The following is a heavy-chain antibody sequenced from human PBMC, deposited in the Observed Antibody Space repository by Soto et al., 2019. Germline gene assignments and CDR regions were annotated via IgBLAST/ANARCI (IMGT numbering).Heavy chain of an antibody. J-gene: IGHJ4*02. D-gene: IGHD3-16*02. CDR1: GFTFDDYS. CDR3: AKEKDRIFHY. CDR2: ITWDGGST. V-gene: IGHV3-43*01. Sequence: EVQLVETGGVVVHTGGSVRLSCAASGFTFDDYSMHWVRQAPGKGLEWVSLITWDGGSTFYADSVKGRFTISRDNSKNSLYLQMNILRTEDTALYYCAKEKDRIFHYWGQGTLVTVSS.